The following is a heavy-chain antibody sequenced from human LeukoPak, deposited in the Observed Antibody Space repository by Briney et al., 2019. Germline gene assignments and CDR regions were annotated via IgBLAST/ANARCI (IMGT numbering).Heavy chain of an antibody. CDR3: TRFGNWNDAPGDY. CDR2: IRSKAYGGTT. Sequence: GGSLRLSCTASGFTFGDYAMSWVRQAPGKGLEWVGFIRSKAYGGTTEYAASVKGRFTISRDDSKSIAYLQMNSQKTEDTAVYYCTRFGNWNDAPGDYWGQGTLVTVSS. J-gene: IGHJ4*02. D-gene: IGHD1-1*01. V-gene: IGHV3-49*04. CDR1: GFTFGDYA.